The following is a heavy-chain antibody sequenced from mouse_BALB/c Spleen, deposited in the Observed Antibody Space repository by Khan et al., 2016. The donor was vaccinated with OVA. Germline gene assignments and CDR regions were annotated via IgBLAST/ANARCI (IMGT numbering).Heavy chain of an antibody. V-gene: IGHV1-20*02. CDR3: ARIYGGDFDY. D-gene: IGHD1-1*02. CDR1: GYSFTGYF. CDR2: INPHIGET. J-gene: IGHJ2*01. Sequence: VQLKQSGPELVKPGASVKISCKASGYSFTGYFMNWVMQSHGKSLEWIGRINPHIGETFYNPKFKGKATLTADESSSTAHMELRSLASEDSAVYYCARIYGGDFDYWGQGTTLTVSS.